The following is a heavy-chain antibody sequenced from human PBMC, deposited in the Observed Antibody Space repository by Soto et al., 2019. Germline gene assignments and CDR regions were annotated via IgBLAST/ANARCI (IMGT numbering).Heavy chain of an antibody. CDR2: MTPIYRTA. V-gene: IGHV1-69*13. CDR1: GGTLDVDG. J-gene: IGHJ5*02. D-gene: IGHD3-16*01. Sequence: SVKVSCKTSGGTLDVDGLNWVRQAPGQGLEWVGGMTPIYRTANYARKFQGRVTVTAEPSTDTAYMELISLTSDDTAVYYCTGNKSFGESHLFDPWGQGTLVTVSS. CDR3: TGNKSFGESHLFDP.